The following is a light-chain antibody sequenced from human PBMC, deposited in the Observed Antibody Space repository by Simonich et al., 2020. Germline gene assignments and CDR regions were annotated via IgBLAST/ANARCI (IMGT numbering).Light chain of an antibody. CDR1: SSDGGGYNY. V-gene: IGLV2-11*01. CDR3: CSYAGSYTFV. J-gene: IGLJ3*02. Sequence: QSALTQPASVSGSPGQSITISCTGTSSDGGGYNYVSWYQQHPGKAPKLMIYDVSKRPSGVPDRFSGSKSGNTASLTISGLQAEDEADYYCCSYAGSYTFVFGGGTKLTVL. CDR2: DVS.